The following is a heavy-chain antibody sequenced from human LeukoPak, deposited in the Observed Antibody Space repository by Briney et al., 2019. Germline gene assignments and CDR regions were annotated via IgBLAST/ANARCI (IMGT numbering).Heavy chain of an antibody. CDR1: GFTFSSYS. CDR3: ARGGGSGRGYYFDY. J-gene: IGHJ4*02. D-gene: IGHD3-10*01. V-gene: IGHV3-21*01. CDR2: ISSSSSYI. Sequence: GSLRLSCAASGFTFSSYSMNWVRQAPGKGLEWVSSISSSSSYIYYADSVKGRFTISRDNAKNSLYLQMNSLRAEDTAVYYCARGGGSGRGYYFDYWGQGTLVTVSS.